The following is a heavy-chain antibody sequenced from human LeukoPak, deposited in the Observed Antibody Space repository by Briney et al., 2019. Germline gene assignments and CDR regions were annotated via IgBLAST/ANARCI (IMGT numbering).Heavy chain of an antibody. CDR1: GFTFSSYA. CDR2: ISYDGSNK. Sequence: PGGSLRLSCAASGFTFSSYAMHWVRQAPGKGLEWVAVISYDGSNKYYADSVKGRFTISRDNSKNTLYLQMNSLTAEDTAVYYCGRDMREQQWLVRIKLPDYWGQGTLVTVSS. CDR3: GRDMREQQWLVRIKLPDY. V-gene: IGHV3-30*04. D-gene: IGHD6-19*01. J-gene: IGHJ4*02.